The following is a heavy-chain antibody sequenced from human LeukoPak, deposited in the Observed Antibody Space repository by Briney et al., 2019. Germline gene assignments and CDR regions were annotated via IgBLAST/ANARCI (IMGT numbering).Heavy chain of an antibody. Sequence: GGSLRLSCAASGFTFSDYYMSWIRQAPGKGLEWVSYISSSGSTIYYADSVKGRFTISRDNAKNSLYLQMNSLRAEDTAVYYCASNNYYDSSGLVDYWGQGTLVTVSS. CDR2: ISSSGSTI. D-gene: IGHD3-22*01. CDR3: ASNNYYDSSGLVDY. CDR1: GFTFSDYY. J-gene: IGHJ4*02. V-gene: IGHV3-11*04.